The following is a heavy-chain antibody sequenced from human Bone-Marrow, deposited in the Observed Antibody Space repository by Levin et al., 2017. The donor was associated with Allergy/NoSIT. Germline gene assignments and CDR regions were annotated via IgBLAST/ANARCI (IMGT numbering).Heavy chain of an antibody. J-gene: IGHJ4*02. D-gene: IGHD2-2*02. CDR1: GDSISSTHW. V-gene: IGHV4-4*01. Sequence: SETLSLTCTVSGDSISSTHWWTWVRQSPGKGLEWIGEIYHSGQTNYNLSLKSRVTISVDKSKNLFSLEVTSLTAADTAVYWCARGYIGVTGSRYDYWGQGAQVSVSS. CDR3: ARGYIGVTGSRYDY. CDR2: IYHSGQT.